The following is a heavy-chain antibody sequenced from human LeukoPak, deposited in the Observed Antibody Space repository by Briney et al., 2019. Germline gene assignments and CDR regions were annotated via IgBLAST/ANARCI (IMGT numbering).Heavy chain of an antibody. V-gene: IGHV1-69*05. D-gene: IGHD2-2*01. CDR3: ARGGYCSSTSCSHHYYYGMDV. J-gene: IGHJ6*02. CDR1: GGTFSSYA. Sequence: SVKVSCKASGGTFSSYAISWVRQAPGQGLEWMGGIIPIFGTANYAQKFQGRVTMTRDTSTSTVYMELSSLRSEDTAVYYCARGGYCSSTSCSHHYYYGMDVWGQGTTVTVSS. CDR2: IIPIFGTA.